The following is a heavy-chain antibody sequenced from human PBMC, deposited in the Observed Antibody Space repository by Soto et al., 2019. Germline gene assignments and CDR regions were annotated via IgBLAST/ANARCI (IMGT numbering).Heavy chain of an antibody. D-gene: IGHD2-15*01. CDR3: ARVRRINPYGMDV. CDR2: IYYSGST. V-gene: IGHV4-31*03. J-gene: IGHJ6*02. CDR1: GGSISSGGYY. Sequence: SETLSLTCTVSGGSISSGGYYWSWIRQHPGKGLEWIGYIYYSGSTYYNPSLKSRVTISVDTSKNQFSLKLSSVTAADTAVYYCARVRRINPYGMDVWGQGTTVTVSS.